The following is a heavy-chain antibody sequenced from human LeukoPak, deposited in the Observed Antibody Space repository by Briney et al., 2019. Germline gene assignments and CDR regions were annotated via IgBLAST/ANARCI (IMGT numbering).Heavy chain of an antibody. D-gene: IGHD3-9*01. CDR3: AKGDTYYDLLTCFDF. CDR1: GFDFSSYG. J-gene: IGHJ4*02. V-gene: IGHV3-23*01. Sequence: GGSLRLSCAASGFDFSSYGMSWVRQSPGKGLEWVSTFSASSTSTYYADSVKGRFTISRDNSKNTLYLQMDSLRDEDTAVYYCAKGDTYYDLLTCFDFWGPGTLVTVSS. CDR2: FSASSTST.